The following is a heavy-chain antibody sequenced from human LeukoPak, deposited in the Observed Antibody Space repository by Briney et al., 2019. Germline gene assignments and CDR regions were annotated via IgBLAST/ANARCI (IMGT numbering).Heavy chain of an antibody. CDR3: AREPGSIAARSAFDY. CDR2: IIPIFGTA. Sequence: SVKVSCKASGGTFSSYAISWVRQAPGQGLEWMGGIIPIFGTANYAQKFQGRVTITADESTSTAYMELSSLRSEDTAVYYCAREPGSIAARSAFDYWGQGTLVTVSS. J-gene: IGHJ4*02. CDR1: GGTFSSYA. V-gene: IGHV1-69*01. D-gene: IGHD6-6*01.